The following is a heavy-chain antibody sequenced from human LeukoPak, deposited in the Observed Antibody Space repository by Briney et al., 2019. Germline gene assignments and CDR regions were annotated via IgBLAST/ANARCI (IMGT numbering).Heavy chain of an antibody. Sequence: GGSLRLSCEASGFTFSTYVMHWVRQAPGKGLEWVALIWYDGSSENYANSVKGRFTISRDNAKNSLYLQMNSLRAEDTALYYCAKDMSLDSSGYYYHYFDYWGQGTLVTVSS. D-gene: IGHD3-22*01. CDR2: IWYDGSSE. J-gene: IGHJ4*02. CDR3: AKDMSLDSSGYYYHYFDY. CDR1: GFTFSTYV. V-gene: IGHV3-30*02.